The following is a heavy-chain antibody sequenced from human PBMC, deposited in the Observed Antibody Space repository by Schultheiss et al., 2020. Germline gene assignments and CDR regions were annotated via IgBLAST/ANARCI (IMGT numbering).Heavy chain of an antibody. D-gene: IGHD1-26*01. Sequence: GGSLRLSCAASGFTFSSYDMHWVRQATGKGLEWVSAIGTAGDTYYPGSVKGRFTISRENAKNTLYLEMNSLRAEDTAVYYCARHGGGGSYYLRFAFDIWGQGTMVTVSS. CDR2: IGTAGDT. CDR3: ARHGGGGSYYLRFAFDI. J-gene: IGHJ3*02. CDR1: GFTFSSYD. V-gene: IGHV3-13*04.